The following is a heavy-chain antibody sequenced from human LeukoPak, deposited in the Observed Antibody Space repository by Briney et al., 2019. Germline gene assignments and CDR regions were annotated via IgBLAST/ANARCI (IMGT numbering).Heavy chain of an antibody. CDR1: GFTVSSNY. CDR3: ARRNGELWTMDV. V-gene: IGHV3-53*01. D-gene: IGHD3-10*01. CDR2: IYSGGST. J-gene: IGHJ6*03. Sequence: GGSLRLPCAASGFTVSSNYMSWLRQAPGKGREGVSIIYSGGSTFYADSVKGRFTISRDNSKNTLYLQMNSLTAEDTAVYYCARRNGELWTMDVWGKGTTVTVSS.